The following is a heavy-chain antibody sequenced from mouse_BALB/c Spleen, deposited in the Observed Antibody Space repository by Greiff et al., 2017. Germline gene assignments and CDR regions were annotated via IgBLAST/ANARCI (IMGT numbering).Heavy chain of an antibody. CDR1: GFTFSDYG. D-gene: IGHD1-1*01. CDR3: ARAYYGSSSFDY. V-gene: IGHV5-15*02. J-gene: IGHJ2*01. Sequence: EGHLVESGGGLVQPGGSRKLSCAASGFTFSDYGMAWVRQAPGKGPEWVAFISNLAYSIYYADTVTGRFTISRENAKNTLYLEMSSLRSEDTAMYYCARAYYGSSSFDYWGQGTTLTVSS. CDR2: ISNLAYSI.